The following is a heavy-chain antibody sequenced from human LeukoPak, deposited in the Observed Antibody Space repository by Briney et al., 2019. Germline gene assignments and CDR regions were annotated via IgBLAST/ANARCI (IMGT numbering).Heavy chain of an antibody. Sequence: GGSLRLSCAASGFTLSSYAMSWVRQAPGKGLEWVSAISGSGGSTYYADSVKGRFTISRDNSKNTLYLQMNRLRAEDTAVYYCAKDLVRGYSGYTSFDYWGQGTLVTVSS. J-gene: IGHJ4*02. CDR3: AKDLVRGYSGYTSFDY. D-gene: IGHD5-12*01. V-gene: IGHV3-23*01. CDR1: GFTLSSYA. CDR2: ISGSGGST.